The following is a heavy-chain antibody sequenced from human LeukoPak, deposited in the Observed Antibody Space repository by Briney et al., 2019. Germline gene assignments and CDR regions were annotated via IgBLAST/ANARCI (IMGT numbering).Heavy chain of an antibody. Sequence: SETLSLTRAVYGGSFSGYYWSWIRQPPGKGLEWIGEINHSGSTNYNPSLKSRVTISVDTSKNQFSLKLSSVTAADTAVYYCARGRPLPLWSGYYTWFDPWGQGTLVTVSS. CDR3: ARGRPLPLWSGYYTWFDP. CDR2: INHSGST. V-gene: IGHV4-34*01. D-gene: IGHD3-3*01. CDR1: GGSFSGYY. J-gene: IGHJ5*02.